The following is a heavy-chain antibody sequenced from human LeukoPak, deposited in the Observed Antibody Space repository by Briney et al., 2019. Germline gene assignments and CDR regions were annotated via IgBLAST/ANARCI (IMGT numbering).Heavy chain of an antibody. CDR3: ARPEDIVVVVAALAFDI. Sequence: GGSLRLSCAASGFTFSDYYMSWIRQAPGKGLEWVSYISSSDSPRFYADSVKGRFTISRDNSKNTLYLQMNSLRAEDTAVYYCARPEDIVVVVAALAFDIWGQGTMVTVSS. CDR1: GFTFSDYY. CDR2: ISSSDSPR. J-gene: IGHJ3*02. D-gene: IGHD2-15*01. V-gene: IGHV3-11*04.